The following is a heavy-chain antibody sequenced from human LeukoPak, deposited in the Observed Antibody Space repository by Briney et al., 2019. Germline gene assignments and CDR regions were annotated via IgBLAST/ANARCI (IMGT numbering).Heavy chain of an antibody. CDR3: ARDRESCGGDCYSSNDAFDI. CDR2: ISWDGGST. Sequence: GGSLRLSCAASGFTFDDYAMRWVRQAPGKGLEWVSLISWDGGSTGYADSVKGRFTISRDNAKNSLYLQMNSLRAEDTALYYCARDRESCGGDCYSSNDAFDIWGQGTMVTVSS. J-gene: IGHJ3*02. D-gene: IGHD2-21*02. CDR1: GFTFDDYA. V-gene: IGHV3-20*04.